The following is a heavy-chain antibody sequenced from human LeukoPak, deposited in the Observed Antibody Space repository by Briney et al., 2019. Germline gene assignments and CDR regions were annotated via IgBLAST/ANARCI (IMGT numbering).Heavy chain of an antibody. V-gene: IGHV3-48*01. CDR2: ISSSTSTI. D-gene: IGHD6-19*01. CDR1: GFTFSKYA. CDR3: TRVDPIAVAGDDY. Sequence: PGGSLRLSCAVSGFTFSKYAMNWVRQAPGKGLEWVSYISSSTSTIYYADSVKGRFTISRDNVKNSLYLQMDSLRVEDTAVYYCTRVDPIAVAGDDYWGQGTQVAVSS. J-gene: IGHJ4*02.